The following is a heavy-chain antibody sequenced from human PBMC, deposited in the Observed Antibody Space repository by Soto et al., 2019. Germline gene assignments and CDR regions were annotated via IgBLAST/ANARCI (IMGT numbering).Heavy chain of an antibody. D-gene: IGHD6-13*01. Sequence: GESLKISCKGSGYSFAGYWITWVRQKPGKGLEWMGRIDPSDSQTYYSPSFRGHVTISATKSITTVFLQWSSLRASDTAIYYCAVFRSSWFGDGRLDSWGPGTLVTVPS. CDR3: AVFRSSWFGDGRLDS. CDR1: GYSFAGYW. CDR2: IDPSDSQT. J-gene: IGHJ4*02. V-gene: IGHV5-10-1*01.